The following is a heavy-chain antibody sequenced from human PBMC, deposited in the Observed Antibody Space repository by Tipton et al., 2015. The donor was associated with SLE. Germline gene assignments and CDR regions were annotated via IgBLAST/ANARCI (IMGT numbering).Heavy chain of an antibody. J-gene: IGHJ3*02. V-gene: IGHV4-34*01. CDR1: GGSFSGYY. Sequence: LRLSCAVYGGSFSGYYWSWIRRPPGKGLEWIGEINHSGSTNYNPSLKSRVTISVDTSKNQFSLKLSSVTAADTAVYYCARGPRASIAARKAFDIWGQGTMVTVSS. CDR2: INHSGST. D-gene: IGHD6-6*01. CDR3: ARGPRASIAARKAFDI.